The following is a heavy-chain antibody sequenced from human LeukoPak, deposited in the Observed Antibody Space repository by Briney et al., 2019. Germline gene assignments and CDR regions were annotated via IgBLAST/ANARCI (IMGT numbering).Heavy chain of an antibody. CDR3: ARVPVIITVIVGGFDY. CDR1: GGSISSSSYY. CDR2: IYYSGST. Sequence: SETLSLTCTVSGGSISSSSYYWGWIRQPPGKGLEWIGSIYYSGSTYYNPSLKSRVTISVDTSKNQFSLKLSSVTAADTAVYYCARVPVIITVIVGGFDYWGQGTLVTVSS. J-gene: IGHJ4*02. D-gene: IGHD3-22*01. V-gene: IGHV4-39*07.